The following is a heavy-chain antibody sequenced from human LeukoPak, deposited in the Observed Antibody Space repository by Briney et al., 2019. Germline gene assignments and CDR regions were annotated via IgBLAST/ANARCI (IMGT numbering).Heavy chain of an antibody. CDR1: EFTFSTYG. J-gene: IGHJ4*02. Sequence: GGSLRLSCAASEFTFSTYGMHWVRQAPGKGLEWVAVISYDGSYKFYADSVKGRFTISRDNAKSTLYLQMNSLRAEDTAVYYCAKDRYSGLNTIDYWGQGTLVTVSS. CDR2: ISYDGSYK. D-gene: IGHD6-13*01. V-gene: IGHV3-30*18. CDR3: AKDRYSGLNTIDY.